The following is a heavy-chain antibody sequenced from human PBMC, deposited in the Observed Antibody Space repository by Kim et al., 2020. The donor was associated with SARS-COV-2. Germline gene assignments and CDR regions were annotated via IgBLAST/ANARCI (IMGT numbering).Heavy chain of an antibody. CDR3: ASGVVVTARYAFDI. J-gene: IGHJ3*02. Sequence: AQKLQGRVTMTTDTSTSTAYMELRSLRSDDTAVYYCASGVVVTARYAFDIWGQGTMVTVSS. D-gene: IGHD2-21*02. V-gene: IGHV1-18*01.